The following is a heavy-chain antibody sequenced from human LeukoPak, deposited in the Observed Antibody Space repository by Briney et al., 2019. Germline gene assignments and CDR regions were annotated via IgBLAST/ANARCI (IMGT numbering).Heavy chain of an antibody. J-gene: IGHJ6*02. V-gene: IGHV3-9*01. CDR1: GFTFDDYA. CDR2: ISWNSGSI. Sequence: GGSLRLSCAASGFTFDDYAMHWVRQAPGKGLEWVSGISWNSGSIGHADSVKGRFTISRDNAKNSLYLQMNSLRAEDTALYYCAKEVYGMDVWGQGTTVTVSS. CDR3: AKEVYGMDV.